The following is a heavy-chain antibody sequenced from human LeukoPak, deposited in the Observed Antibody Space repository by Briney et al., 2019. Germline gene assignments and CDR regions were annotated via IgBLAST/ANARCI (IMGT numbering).Heavy chain of an antibody. CDR3: ARDSGYSSSQPNYYYYYMDV. J-gene: IGHJ6*03. CDR1: GGSISSSNW. CDR2: IYHSGST. V-gene: IGHV4-4*02. Sequence: PSETLSLTCAVSGGSISSSNWWSWVRQPPGKGLEWIGEIYHSGSTNYNPSLKSRVTISVDTSKNQFSLKLSSVTAADTAVYYCARDSGYSSSQPNYYYYYMDVWGKGTTVTVSS. D-gene: IGHD6-13*01.